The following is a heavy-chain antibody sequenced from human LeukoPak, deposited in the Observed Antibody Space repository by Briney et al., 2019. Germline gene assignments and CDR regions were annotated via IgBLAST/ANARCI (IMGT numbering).Heavy chain of an antibody. CDR2: ISAYNGNT. V-gene: IGHV1-18*01. Sequence: GASVKVSCKASGYTFSNYGITWVRQAPGQGLEWMGWISAYNGNTNYAQKFQGRVTMTTDTYTSTAYVELRSLRSDDTAVFYCARDFYYDSSDHGGDYWGQGTLVTVSS. D-gene: IGHD3-22*01. J-gene: IGHJ4*02. CDR3: ARDFYYDSSDHGGDY. CDR1: GYTFSNYG.